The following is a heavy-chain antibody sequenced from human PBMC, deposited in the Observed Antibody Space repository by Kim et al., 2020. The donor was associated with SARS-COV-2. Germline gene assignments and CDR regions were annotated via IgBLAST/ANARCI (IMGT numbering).Heavy chain of an antibody. J-gene: IGHJ4*02. D-gene: IGHD3-22*01. CDR1: GFTFSSYA. Sequence: GGSLRLSCAGSGFTFSSYAMSWVRQAPGKGLEWVSVITGSGRSTYYADSVKGRFTISRDNSKNTVYLQTNSLRAEDTAVYYCAKDRYYDSSGYYYDSRGIDYWGRGTMVTVSS. CDR2: ITGSGRST. V-gene: IGHV3-23*01. CDR3: AKDRYYDSSGYYYDSRGIDY.